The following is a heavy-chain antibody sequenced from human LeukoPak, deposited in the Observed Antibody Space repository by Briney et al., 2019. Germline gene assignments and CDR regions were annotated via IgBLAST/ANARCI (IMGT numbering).Heavy chain of an antibody. Sequence: SSVKVSCKASGGTFSSYAISWVRQAPGQGLEWMGGIIPIFGTANYAQKFQGRVTITADESTSTAYMELSSLRSEDAAVYYCARGFLRVSTYYYDSSGYYFDYWGQGTLVTVSS. V-gene: IGHV1-69*13. CDR3: ARGFLRVSTYYYDSSGYYFDY. CDR2: IIPIFGTA. D-gene: IGHD3-22*01. J-gene: IGHJ4*02. CDR1: GGTFSSYA.